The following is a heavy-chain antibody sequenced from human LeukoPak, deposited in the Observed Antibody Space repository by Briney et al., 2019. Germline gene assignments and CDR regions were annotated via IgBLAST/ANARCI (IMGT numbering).Heavy chain of an antibody. CDR3: ARPPYYDFWNGYYPDY. CDR2: IYPGDYDI. CDR1: GYSFTKFW. D-gene: IGHD3-3*01. J-gene: IGHJ4*02. Sequence: PGESVKISCKGSGYSFTKFWIGWVRQMPGKGLEWMGIIYPGDYDIRYSPSFQGQVTISVDKSINTAYLQWSGLKASDTAMYFCARPPYYDFWNGYYPDYWGQGTLVTVSS. V-gene: IGHV5-51*01.